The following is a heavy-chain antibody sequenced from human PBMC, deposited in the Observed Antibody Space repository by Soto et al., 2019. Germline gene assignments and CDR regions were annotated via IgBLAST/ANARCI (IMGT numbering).Heavy chain of an antibody. D-gene: IGHD4-17*01. V-gene: IGHV3-30*18. CDR2: ISYDGSNK. Sequence: PGGSLRLSCAASGFTFSSYGMHWVRQAPGKGLEWVAVISYDGSNKYYADSVKGRFTISRDNSKNTLYLQMNSLRAEDTAVYYCAKDRNGYGDFPGYYYYYGMDVWGQGTTVTV. CDR3: AKDRNGYGDFPGYYYYYGMDV. CDR1: GFTFSSYG. J-gene: IGHJ6*02.